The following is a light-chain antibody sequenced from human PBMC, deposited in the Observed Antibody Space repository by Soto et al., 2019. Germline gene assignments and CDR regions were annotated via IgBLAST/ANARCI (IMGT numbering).Light chain of an antibody. CDR3: QKYDSAPLT. J-gene: IGKJ4*01. Sequence: DIQMTQSPSSLSASVWDRVTIACRASQGISNNLAWYQQKVGKVPKLLIYDASTLQSGVPSRFSGSRSGTDFTLTISSLQAEDVATYYCQKYDSAPLTFGGGTKVEIK. CDR1: QGISNN. V-gene: IGKV1-27*01. CDR2: DAS.